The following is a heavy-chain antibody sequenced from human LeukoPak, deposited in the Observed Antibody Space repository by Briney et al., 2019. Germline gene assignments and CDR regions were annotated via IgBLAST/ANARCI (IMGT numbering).Heavy chain of an antibody. D-gene: IGHD5-18*01. Sequence: GGSLRLSCAASGFTFSSYWMHWVRQAPGKGLVWVSRINSDGSSTSYADSVKGRFTISRDNAKNTLYLQMNSLKTEDTAVYYCTRHGDSYGPNAYYYYMDVWGKGTTVTVSS. V-gene: IGHV3-74*01. CDR1: GFTFSSYW. CDR2: INSDGSST. CDR3: TRHGDSYGPNAYYYYMDV. J-gene: IGHJ6*03.